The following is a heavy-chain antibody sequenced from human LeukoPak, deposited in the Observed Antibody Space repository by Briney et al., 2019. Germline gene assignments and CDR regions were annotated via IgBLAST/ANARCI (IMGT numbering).Heavy chain of an antibody. J-gene: IGHJ4*02. CDR3: VRDGVRGSYDHTHFDY. CDR1: GFTFSSYW. D-gene: IGHD3-22*01. V-gene: IGHV3-7*01. Sequence: GSLRLSCAASGFTFSSYWMSWVRQAPGEGLEWVSNTDQVESEKYYVDSVKGRFAISRDNAKNSLYLQMNSLRVEDTGVYDCVRDGVRGSYDHTHFDYWGPGTVVPVSS. CDR2: TDQVESEK.